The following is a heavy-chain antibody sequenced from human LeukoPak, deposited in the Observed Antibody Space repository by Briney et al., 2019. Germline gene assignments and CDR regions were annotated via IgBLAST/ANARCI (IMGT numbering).Heavy chain of an antibody. CDR3: TRQPDQQPASFDS. Sequence: SQTLTLTCAISGDSFSSDTAAWNWLRQSPSRGLEWLGRTYYRSQWGHDFAFFVKNRIRVDADTSRNQFSLHLNSVTPEDTAIYYCTRQPDQQPASFDSWGQGTLVTVSS. CDR1: GDSFSSDTAA. CDR2: TYYRSQWGH. V-gene: IGHV6-1*01. J-gene: IGHJ4*02. D-gene: IGHD6-13*01.